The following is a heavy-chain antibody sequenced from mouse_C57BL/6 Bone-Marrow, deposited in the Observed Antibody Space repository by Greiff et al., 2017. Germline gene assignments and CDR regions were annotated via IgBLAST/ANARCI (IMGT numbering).Heavy chain of an antibody. CDR2: ISNLAYSI. Sequence: EVKLMESGGGLVQPGGSLKLSCAASGFTFSDYGMAWVRQAPRKGPEWVAFISNLAYSIYYADTVTGRFTISRENAKNTLYLEMSSLRSDDTAMYYCARSYGSRGAMDYWGQGTSVTVSS. CDR3: ARSYGSRGAMDY. J-gene: IGHJ4*01. D-gene: IGHD1-1*01. CDR1: GFTFSDYG. V-gene: IGHV5-15*01.